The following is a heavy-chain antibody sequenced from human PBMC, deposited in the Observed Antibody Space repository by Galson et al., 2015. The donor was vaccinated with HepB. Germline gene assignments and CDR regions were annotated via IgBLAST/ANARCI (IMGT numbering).Heavy chain of an antibody. Sequence: SEPLSLTCAVYGGSFSGYYWSWIRQPPGKGLEWIGEINHSGSTNYNPSLKSRVTISVDKSKNQFSLKLSSVTAADTAVYYCAIGTRIAAAGVYYFDYWGQGTLVTVSS. CDR1: GGSFSGYY. V-gene: IGHV4-34*01. J-gene: IGHJ4*02. D-gene: IGHD6-13*01. CDR3: AIGTRIAAAGVYYFDY. CDR2: INHSGST.